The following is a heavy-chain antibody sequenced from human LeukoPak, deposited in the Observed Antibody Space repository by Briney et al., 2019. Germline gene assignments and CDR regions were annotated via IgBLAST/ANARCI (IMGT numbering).Heavy chain of an antibody. D-gene: IGHD5-12*01. Sequence: GGSLRLSCAASGFTFSSYGMNWVRQATGKGLEWVSYISPSSDGIYYADSVRGRFTVSRDNAKNSLYLQMNSLRAEDTAVYYCARDVDSRLDYWGQGTLVTVSS. J-gene: IGHJ4*02. CDR3: ARDVDSRLDY. V-gene: IGHV3-48*01. CDR2: ISPSSDGI. CDR1: GFTFSSYG.